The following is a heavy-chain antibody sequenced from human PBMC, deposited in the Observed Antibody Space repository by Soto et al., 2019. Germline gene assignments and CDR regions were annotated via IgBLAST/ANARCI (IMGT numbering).Heavy chain of an antibody. V-gene: IGHV3-13*01. J-gene: IGHJ5*02. CDR3: ARGGAYGDFHHWFDP. Sequence: GGSLRLSCAASGFTFSSYDMHWVRQATGKGLEWVSAIGTAGDTYYPGSVKGRFTISRENAKNSLYLQMNSLRAGDTAVYYCARGGAYGDFHHWFDPWGQGTLVTVSS. D-gene: IGHD4-17*01. CDR2: IGTAGDT. CDR1: GFTFSSYD.